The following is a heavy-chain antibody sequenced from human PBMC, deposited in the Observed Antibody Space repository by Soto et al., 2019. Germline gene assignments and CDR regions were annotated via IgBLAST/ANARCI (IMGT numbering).Heavy chain of an antibody. CDR2: IKQDGSEK. J-gene: IGHJ4*02. CDR1: GFTFSSYW. Sequence: GSLRLSCAASGFTFSSYWMSWVRQAPGKGLEWVANIKQDGSEKYYVDSVKGRFTISRDNAKNSLYLQMNSLRAEDTAVYYCARCGMIVVVTEVLDYWGQGNLVTVS. CDR3: ARCGMIVVVTEVLDY. D-gene: IGHD3-22*01. V-gene: IGHV3-7*03.